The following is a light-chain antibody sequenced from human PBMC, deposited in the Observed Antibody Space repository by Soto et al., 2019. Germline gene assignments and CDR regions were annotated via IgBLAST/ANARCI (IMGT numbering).Light chain of an antibody. Sequence: QSALTQPASVSGSAGQSITISCTRTSSNVESYNLVSWYQHPPGKAPKLIIYEGSEQPSGVSNRFSGAQSGHSASLTISGLQAEYEADYYCSSYAGAVVFGGGTKLTV. CDR2: EGS. V-gene: IGLV2-23*01. J-gene: IGLJ2*01. CDR3: SSYAGAVV. CDR1: SSNVESYNL.